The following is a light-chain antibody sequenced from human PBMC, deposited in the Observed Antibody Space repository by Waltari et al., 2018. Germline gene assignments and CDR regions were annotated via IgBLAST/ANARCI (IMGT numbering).Light chain of an antibody. CDR2: KDS. V-gene: IGLV3-25*03. Sequence: SFELTQPPSVSVSPGQTARTTCSGDALANQFVSWYQQKPGQGPVLVIYKDSARPSGIPERFSGSSSGTTVTLTISGVQAEDEADYYCQSADRSGTNWVFGGGTKMTVL. J-gene: IGLJ3*02. CDR1: ALANQF. CDR3: QSADRSGTNWV.